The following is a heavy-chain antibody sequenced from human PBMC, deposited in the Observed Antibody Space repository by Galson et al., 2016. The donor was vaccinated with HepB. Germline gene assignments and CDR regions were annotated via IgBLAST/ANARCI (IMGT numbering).Heavy chain of an antibody. CDR2: ISAYNGNT. D-gene: IGHD3-10*01. J-gene: IGHJ6*02. CDR1: GYTFSSYG. CDR3: ARGGVSPGGMDV. Sequence: SVKVSCKASGYTFSSYGISWVRQAPGQGLEWMGWISAYNGNTNYAQRLKGRVTMTTDTSTSTAYMELRNLRSDDTDVYFCARGGVSPGGMDVWGQGTTVTVSS. V-gene: IGHV1-18*01.